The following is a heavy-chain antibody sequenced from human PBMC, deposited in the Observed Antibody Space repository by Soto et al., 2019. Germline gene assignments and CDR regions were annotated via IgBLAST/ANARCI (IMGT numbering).Heavy chain of an antibody. Sequence: QVQLQESGPGLVKPSQTLSLTCTVSGDSISRGGYYWNWIRQHPRKGLEWIGYIYHSGSTNYNPSLKRRVTISVDTSKNQLSLEVSSVTAADTAIYYCARDGAGAYGLGWFDPWGQGILVTVSS. CDR1: GDSISRGGYY. CDR2: IYHSGST. D-gene: IGHD2-21*01. CDR3: ARDGAGAYGLGWFDP. V-gene: IGHV4-31*03. J-gene: IGHJ5*02.